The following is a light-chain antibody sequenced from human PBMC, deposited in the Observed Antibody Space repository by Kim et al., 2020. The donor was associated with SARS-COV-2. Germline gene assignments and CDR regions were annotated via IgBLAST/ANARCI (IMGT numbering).Light chain of an antibody. CDR1: SLRSYY. CDR2: GKD. J-gene: IGLJ3*02. V-gene: IGLV3-19*01. CDR3: NSRDNSGDNWV. Sequence: LGQRVRITCQGDSLRSYYATWYQQKPGQAPVLVMFGKDNRPAGIPDRFSGSSSGNTASLTITGAQAEDEADYYCNSRDNSGDNWVFGGGTQLTVL.